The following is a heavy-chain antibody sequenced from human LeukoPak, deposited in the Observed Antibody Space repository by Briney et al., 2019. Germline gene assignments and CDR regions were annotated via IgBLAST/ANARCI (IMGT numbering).Heavy chain of an antibody. V-gene: IGHV3-7*01. Sequence: PGGSLRLSCVASGFNFGNYWMSWVRQAPGKGLEFVGNIEDDGDQKNYVDSAKGRFTISRDNVKNSLYLQMNSLRVEDTAVYYCARDIIRGQSDFDSWGQGIVVTVSS. D-gene: IGHD5-12*01. CDR1: GFNFGNYW. CDR2: IEDDGDQK. J-gene: IGHJ4*02. CDR3: ARDIIRGQSDFDS.